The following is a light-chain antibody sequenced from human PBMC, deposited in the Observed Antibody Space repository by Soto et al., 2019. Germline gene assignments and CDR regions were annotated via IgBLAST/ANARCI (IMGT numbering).Light chain of an antibody. Sequence: EIVLTQSPGTLSLSPGERATLSCRGSQSVTKNYLTWYQQQPGQAPRLLISGASSRATGVPDRFTGSGSGTDFTLTISRLEPEDFAVYYCQQRSNWPPITFGQGTRLEIK. CDR1: QSVTKNY. V-gene: IGKV3D-20*02. CDR2: GAS. CDR3: QQRSNWPPIT. J-gene: IGKJ5*01.